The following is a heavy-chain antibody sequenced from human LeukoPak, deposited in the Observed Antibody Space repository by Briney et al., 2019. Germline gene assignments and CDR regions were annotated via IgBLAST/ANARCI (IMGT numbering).Heavy chain of an antibody. V-gene: IGHV1-8*02. CDR1: GYTFTSYD. D-gene: IGHD3-9*01. CDR2: MNPNSGNT. Sequence: ASVKVSCKASGYTFTSYDINWVRQATGQGLEWMGWMNPNSGNTGYAQKFQDRVSMTRDTSISTAYMHLSRLRSADTAVYYCARSPHILTGENVDYWGQGTLLTVSS. CDR3: ARSPHILTGENVDY. J-gene: IGHJ4*02.